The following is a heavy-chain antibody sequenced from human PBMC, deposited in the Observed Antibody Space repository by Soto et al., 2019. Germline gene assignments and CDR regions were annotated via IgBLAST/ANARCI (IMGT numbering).Heavy chain of an antibody. CDR3: ARADYEILTGSYAMDV. CDR2: VSTNGAT. Sequence: SETLSLTCIVSDDFISSYYWNWIRQPAGKGLEWIGRVSTNGATNYNPSLESRVTMSVDTSKNQFSLKLTSVTAADTAVYFCARADYEILTGSYAMDVWGQGTTVTVSS. V-gene: IGHV4-4*07. D-gene: IGHD3-9*01. J-gene: IGHJ6*02. CDR1: DDFISSYY.